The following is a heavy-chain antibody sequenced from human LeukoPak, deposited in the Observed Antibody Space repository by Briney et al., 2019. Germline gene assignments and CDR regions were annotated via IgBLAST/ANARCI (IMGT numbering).Heavy chain of an antibody. CDR2: IYYSGST. J-gene: IGHJ6*03. CDR1: GGSISSSSYY. V-gene: IGHV4-39*02. D-gene: IGHD5-12*01. CDR3: AREEGRMATMGGAYYYYYYMDV. Sequence: KPSETLSLTCTVSGGSISSSSYYWGWIRQPPGKGLEWIGRIYYSGSTYYNPSLKRRVTISVDTSKNQFSLKLSSVTAADTAVYYCAREEGRMATMGGAYYYYYYMDVWGKGTTVTVSS.